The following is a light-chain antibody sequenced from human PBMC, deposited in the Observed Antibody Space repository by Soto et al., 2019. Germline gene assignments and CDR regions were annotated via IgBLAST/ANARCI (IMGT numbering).Light chain of an antibody. CDR3: QQYGSSPWT. CDR2: GAY. V-gene: IGKV3-20*01. CDR1: QSVRNSY. J-gene: IGKJ1*01. Sequence: EIVLTQSPGTVSLSPGERSTLSFMPSQSVRNSYLAWYQQKPGQAPRLLIYGAYTRATGIPVRFSGGGSGTDFTLTISRLEPEDFAVYYCQQYGSSPWTFGQGTKVDIK.